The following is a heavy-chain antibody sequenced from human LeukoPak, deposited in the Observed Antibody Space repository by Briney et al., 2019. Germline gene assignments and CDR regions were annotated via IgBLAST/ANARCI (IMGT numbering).Heavy chain of an antibody. CDR1: GFTVSSNY. Sequence: GGSLRLSCAASGFTVSSNYMNWVRQAPGKGLEWVSVIYSGGSTYYADSVKGRFTISRDNSKNTLYLQMNSLRAEDTAVYYCARKGDYGFGMDVWGQGTTVTVSS. D-gene: IGHD4-17*01. V-gene: IGHV3-53*01. CDR3: ARKGDYGFGMDV. CDR2: IYSGGST. J-gene: IGHJ6*02.